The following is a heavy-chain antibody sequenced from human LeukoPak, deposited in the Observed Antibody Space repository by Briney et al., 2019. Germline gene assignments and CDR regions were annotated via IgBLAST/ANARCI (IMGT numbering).Heavy chain of an antibody. V-gene: IGHV4-4*02. Sequence: TSETLSLTCGVSGGSISSTNWWTWVRQPPGEGLEWIGEVHLSGRTNYNPSLESRVTISVDMSENHISLKLTSVTAADTAVYYCAREGGPYRPLDYSGQGTLVTVSS. CDR2: VHLSGRT. CDR3: AREGGPYRPLDY. J-gene: IGHJ4*02. CDR1: GGSISSTNW.